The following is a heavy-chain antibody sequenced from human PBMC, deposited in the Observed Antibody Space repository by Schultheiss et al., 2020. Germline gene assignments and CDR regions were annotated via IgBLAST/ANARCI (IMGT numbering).Heavy chain of an antibody. J-gene: IGHJ5*02. D-gene: IGHD6-19*01. CDR1: GGSISSGDYY. Sequence: SETLSLTCTVSGGSISSGDYYWSWIRQPPGKGLEWIGYIYYSGSTYYNPSLKSRVTISVDTSKNQFSLKLSSVTAADTAVYYCARRRGWPNWFDPWGQGTLVTVSS. V-gene: IGHV4-30-4*01. CDR3: ARRRGWPNWFDP. CDR2: IYYSGST.